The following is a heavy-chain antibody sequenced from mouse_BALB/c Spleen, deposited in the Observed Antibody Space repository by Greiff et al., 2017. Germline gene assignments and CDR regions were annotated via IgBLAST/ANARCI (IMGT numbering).Heavy chain of an antibody. Sequence: QVQLKESGPGLVPPSQSLSITCTVSGFSLTSYGVHWVRQPPGKGLEWLGVIWAGGSTNYNSALMSRLGISKDNSKSQVFLKMNSLQTDDTAMYYCATKYGDAMDYWGQGTSVTVSS. J-gene: IGHJ4*01. D-gene: IGHD2-10*02. CDR1: GFSLTSYG. V-gene: IGHV2-9*02. CDR2: IWAGGST. CDR3: ATKYGDAMDY.